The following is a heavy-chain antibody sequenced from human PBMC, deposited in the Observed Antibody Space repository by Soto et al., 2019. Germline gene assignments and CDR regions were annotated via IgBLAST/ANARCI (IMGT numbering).Heavy chain of an antibody. J-gene: IGHJ4*02. D-gene: IGHD1-26*01. CDR1: GFTFSNAW. V-gene: IGHV3-15*01. CDR2: IKSKTDGGTT. CDR3: TTDVGYSGSYGPGGY. Sequence: GGSLRLSCAASGFTFSNAWMSWVRQAPGKGLEWVGRIKSKTDGGTTDYAAPVKGRFTISRDDSKNTLYLQMNSLKTEDTAVYYCTTDVGYSGSYGPGGYWGQGTLVTVSS.